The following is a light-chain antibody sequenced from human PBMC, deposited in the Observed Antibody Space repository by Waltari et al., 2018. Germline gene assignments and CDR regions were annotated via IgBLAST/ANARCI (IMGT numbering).Light chain of an antibody. V-gene: IGKV1-39*01. Sequence: DIQMTQSPPSLSASIGDRVTITCRASQNINTHLNWYQQKEGKAPQLLIFGASSLRSGVPSRFSVTGSWTEFTLTISGLQPEYFATYYCQQAYNVPPITFGQGTRLDLK. J-gene: IGKJ5*01. CDR3: QQAYNVPPIT. CDR1: QNINTH. CDR2: GAS.